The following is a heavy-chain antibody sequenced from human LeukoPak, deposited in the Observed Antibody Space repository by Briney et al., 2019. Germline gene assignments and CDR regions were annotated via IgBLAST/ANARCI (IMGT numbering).Heavy chain of an antibody. D-gene: IGHD3-10*01. J-gene: IGHJ6*02. CDR3: ARGRGYMVRGAYYYYGMDV. CDR1: GGSFSGYY. Sequence: SETLSLTCAVYGGSFSGYYWSWIRQPPGKGLEWMGEINHSGSTNYNPSLKSRVTISVDTSKNQFSLKLSSVTAADTAVYYCARGRGYMVRGAYYYYGMDVWGQGTTVTVSS. V-gene: IGHV4-34*01. CDR2: INHSGST.